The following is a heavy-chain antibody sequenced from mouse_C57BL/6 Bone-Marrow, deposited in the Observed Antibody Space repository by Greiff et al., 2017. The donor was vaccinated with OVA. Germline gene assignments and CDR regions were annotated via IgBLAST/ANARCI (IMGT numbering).Heavy chain of an antibody. V-gene: IGHV1-55*01. CDR3: ARKDDHKDYYYAMDY. J-gene: IGHJ4*01. CDR1: GYTFTSYW. Sequence: QVQLQQSGAELVKPGASVKMSCKASGYTFTSYWITWVKQRPGQGLEWIGDIYPGSGSTNYNEKFKSKATLTVDTSSSTAYMQLSSLTSEDSAVYYCARKDDHKDYYYAMDYWGQGTSVTVSS. CDR2: IYPGSGST.